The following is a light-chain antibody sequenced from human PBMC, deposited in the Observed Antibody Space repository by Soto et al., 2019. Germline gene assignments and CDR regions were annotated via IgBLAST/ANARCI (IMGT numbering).Light chain of an antibody. J-gene: IGKJ1*01. V-gene: IGKV3-20*01. Sequence: DIVLTQSPGTLSLSPGERATLSCRASQTVSTTYLAWYQQKPGQAPRLLIFGASSRATGIPDRFIGSGSGTDFTLTISRLEPEDFAVYYCQQYGSSLTTFGQGTKV. CDR1: QTVSTTY. CDR3: QQYGSSLTT. CDR2: GAS.